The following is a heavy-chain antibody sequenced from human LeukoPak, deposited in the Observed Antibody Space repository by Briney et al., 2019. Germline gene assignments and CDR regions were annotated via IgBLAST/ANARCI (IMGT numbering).Heavy chain of an antibody. Sequence: GGSLRLSCAASGFTFSSYWMSWVRQAPGKGLEWVANIKQDGSEKYYVDSVKGRFTISRDNAKNSLYLQMNSLRAEDTAVYYCAREKLGSYYGMDVWGQGTTVTVSS. CDR3: AREKLGSYYGMDV. CDR2: IKQDGSEK. CDR1: GFTFSSYW. J-gene: IGHJ6*02. V-gene: IGHV3-7*01. D-gene: IGHD5-18*01.